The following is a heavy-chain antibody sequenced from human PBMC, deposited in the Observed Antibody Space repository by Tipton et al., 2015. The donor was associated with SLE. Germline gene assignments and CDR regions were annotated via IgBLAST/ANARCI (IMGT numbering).Heavy chain of an antibody. V-gene: IGHV4-59*11. Sequence: TLSLTCTVSGGSIGSHCWNWIRQPPGKGLEWIGDVCYTGSTSYNPSLKSRVIMSIDTSNSQFSLKLTSMTAADTAVYYCARWGMTTIWAFDLWGLGTMVTVSS. CDR3: ARWGMTTIWAFDL. CDR1: GGSIGSHC. CDR2: VCYTGST. D-gene: IGHD4-17*01. J-gene: IGHJ3*01.